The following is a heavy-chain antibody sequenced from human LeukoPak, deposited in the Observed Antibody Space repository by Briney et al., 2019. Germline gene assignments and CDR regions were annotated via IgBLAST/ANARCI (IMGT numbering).Heavy chain of an antibody. CDR2: IRYSGTT. V-gene: IGHV4-39*01. CDR3: ARGVRG. J-gene: IGHJ4*02. D-gene: IGHD3-10*01. Sequence: SETLSLTCIVSGGSISNDTYSRGWSRQPPGKGLEWIGSIRYSGTTYDNPSLKSRVTISVDTSKNQFSLKLTSVTATDTAVYYCARGVRGWGQGTLVTVSS. CDR1: GGSISNDTYS.